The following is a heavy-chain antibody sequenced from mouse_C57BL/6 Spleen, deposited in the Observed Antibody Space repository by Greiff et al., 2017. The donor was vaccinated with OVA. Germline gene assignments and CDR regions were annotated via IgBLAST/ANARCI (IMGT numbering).Heavy chain of an antibody. D-gene: IGHD1-1*01. CDR3: ARRIYGSSSYYFDY. CDR2: IDPSDSET. Sequence: VQLQESGAELVRPGSSVKLSCKASGYTFTSYWMHWVKQRPIQGLEWIGNIDPSDSETHYNQKFKDKATLTVDKSSSTAYMQLSSLTSEDFAVYYCARRIYGSSSYYFDYWGQGTTLTVSS. J-gene: IGHJ2*01. V-gene: IGHV1-52*01. CDR1: GYTFTSYW.